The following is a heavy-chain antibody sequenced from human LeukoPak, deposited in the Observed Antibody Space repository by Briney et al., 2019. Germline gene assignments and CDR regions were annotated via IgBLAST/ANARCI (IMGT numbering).Heavy chain of an antibody. CDR3: AKDRRDYYDSSGAYMDV. D-gene: IGHD3-22*01. Sequence: GGSLRLSCAASGFTFDDYAMHWVRQAPGKGLEWVSGISWNSGSIGYADSVKGRFTISRDNAKNSLYLQMNSLRAEDMALYYCAKDRRDYYDSSGAYMDVWGKGTTVTVSS. CDR1: GFTFDDYA. J-gene: IGHJ6*03. CDR2: ISWNSGSI. V-gene: IGHV3-9*03.